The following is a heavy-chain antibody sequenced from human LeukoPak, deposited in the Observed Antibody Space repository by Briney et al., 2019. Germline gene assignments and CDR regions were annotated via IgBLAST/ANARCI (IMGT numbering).Heavy chain of an antibody. D-gene: IGHD6-13*01. Sequence: ASVKVSCKASGYTFTGYYMHWVRQAPGQGLEWMGIINPSGGSTSYAQKFQGRVTMTRDMSTSTVYMELSSLRSEDTVVYYCARDFDSNEDLDYWGQGTLVTVSS. CDR2: INPSGGST. CDR3: ARDFDSNEDLDY. V-gene: IGHV1-46*01. CDR1: GYTFTGYY. J-gene: IGHJ4*02.